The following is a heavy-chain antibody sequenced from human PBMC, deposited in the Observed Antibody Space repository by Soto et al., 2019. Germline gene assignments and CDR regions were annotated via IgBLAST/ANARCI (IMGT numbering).Heavy chain of an antibody. CDR2: TYYRSKWYN. J-gene: IGHJ4*02. CDR1: GDSVSSNSAA. CDR3: ARDRLGDGYNDY. V-gene: IGHV6-1*01. Sequence: PSQTLSLTCAISGDSVSSNSAAWSWIRQSPSRGLEWLGRTYYRSKWYNNYAVSVKSRITINPDTSKNQFSPQLNSVTPGDTAVYYCARDRLGDGYNDYWGQGTLVTVSS. D-gene: IGHD5-12*01.